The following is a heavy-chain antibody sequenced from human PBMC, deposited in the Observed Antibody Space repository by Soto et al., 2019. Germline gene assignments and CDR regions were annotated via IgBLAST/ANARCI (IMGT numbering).Heavy chain of an antibody. CDR1: GLSIGSSA. V-gene: IGHV3-23*01. CDR2: ISGSGDTT. J-gene: IGHJ4*02. CDR3: ARDRGANSGYPIFDF. Sequence: EVQLLESGGGLVQPGGSLRLSCAASGLSIGSSAMSWVRQAPGKGLEWVSMISGSGDTTYYADSVEGRVTISRDRSKNTLYLQMNSLRVEDTAVYYCARDRGANSGYPIFDFWGQGTLVTFSS. D-gene: IGHD3-22*01.